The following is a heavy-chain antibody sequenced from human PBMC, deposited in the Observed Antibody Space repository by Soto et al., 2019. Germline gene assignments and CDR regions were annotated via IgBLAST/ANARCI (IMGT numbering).Heavy chain of an antibody. D-gene: IGHD5-18*01. CDR2: IYYSGST. CDR3: ARSVGLRVPRQLWPSEVGYYFDY. V-gene: IGHV4-31*03. J-gene: IGHJ4*02. Sequence: PSETLSLTCTVSGGSISSGGYYWSWIRQHPGKGLKWIGYIYYSGSTYYNPSLKSRVTISVDTSKNQFSLKLSSVTAADTAVYYCARSVGLRVPRQLWPSEVGYYFDYWGQGTLVTVSS. CDR1: GGSISSGGYY.